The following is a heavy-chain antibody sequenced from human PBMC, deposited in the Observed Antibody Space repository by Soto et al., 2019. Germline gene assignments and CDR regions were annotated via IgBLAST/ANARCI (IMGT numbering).Heavy chain of an antibody. CDR2: INSDGSST. D-gene: IGHD2-15*01. Sequence: GGSLRLSCAASGFTFSSYWMHWVRQAPGKGLVWVSRINSDGSSTSYADSVKGRFTISRDNAKNTLYLQMNSLRAEDTAVYYCARGTGYCSGGSCYLFRPYYYYYYMDVWGKGTTVTVSS. J-gene: IGHJ6*03. CDR3: ARGTGYCSGGSCYLFRPYYYYYYMDV. CDR1: GFTFSSYW. V-gene: IGHV3-74*01.